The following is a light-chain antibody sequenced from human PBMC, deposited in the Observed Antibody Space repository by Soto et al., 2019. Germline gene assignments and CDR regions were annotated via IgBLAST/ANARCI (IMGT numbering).Light chain of an antibody. CDR1: SSNIGTNT. CDR2: SNN. V-gene: IGLV1-44*01. J-gene: IGLJ1*01. CDR3: AAWDDSLDAL. Sequence: QSVLTQPPSASGAPGQRVTISCSGSSSNIGTNTVNWYQQLPGMAPKLLIYSNNVRPSGVPDRFSGSNSGTSASLAISGLQSEDEADYYCAAWDDSLDALFGTGTKVTVL.